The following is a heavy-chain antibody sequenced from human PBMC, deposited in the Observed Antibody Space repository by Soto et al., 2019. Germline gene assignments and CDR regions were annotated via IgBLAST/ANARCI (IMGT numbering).Heavy chain of an antibody. CDR1: GGSITSGDYY. V-gene: IGHV4-30-4*08. Sequence: SETLSLTCTVSGGSITSGDYYWSWIRQPPGKGLEWIGYIYYSGTTYYSPSLKSRVTISADRSRNQFSLKLNSVTAADTAVYYCARDYASGSGPEYWGQGTLVTVS. CDR2: IYYSGTT. CDR3: ARDYASGSGPEY. J-gene: IGHJ4*02. D-gene: IGHD3-10*01.